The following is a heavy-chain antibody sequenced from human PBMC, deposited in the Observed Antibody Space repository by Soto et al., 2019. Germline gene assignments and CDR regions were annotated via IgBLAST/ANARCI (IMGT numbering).Heavy chain of an antibody. J-gene: IGHJ4*02. V-gene: IGHV1-2*04. CDR1: GYTFTGYY. CDR3: XXXXXXXSCFFDY. CDR2: INPNSGGT. Sequence: QVQLVQSGAEVKKPGASVKVSCKASGYTFTGYYMXWVRQAPGQXLEWMGWINPNSGGTNYAQKFQGWVTMXRXTSISXXXXXXXXXXXXXXXXXXXXXXXXXXSCFFDYWGQGTLVTVSS. D-gene: IGHD2-15*01.